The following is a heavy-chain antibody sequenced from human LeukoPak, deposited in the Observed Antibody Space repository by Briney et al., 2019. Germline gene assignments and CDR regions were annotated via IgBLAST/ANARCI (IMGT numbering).Heavy chain of an antibody. CDR2: IRYDGSNK. J-gene: IGHJ4*02. D-gene: IGHD2/OR15-2a*01. V-gene: IGHV3-30*02. Sequence: SGGSLRLSCAASGFTFSSYGMHWVRQAPGKGLEWVAFIRYDGSNKYYADSVKGRFTISRDNSKNTLYLQMNSLRAEDTAVYYCVRDWAPASMQAAPFDCWGQGTLVTVSS. CDR1: GFTFSSYG. CDR3: VRDWAPASMQAAPFDC.